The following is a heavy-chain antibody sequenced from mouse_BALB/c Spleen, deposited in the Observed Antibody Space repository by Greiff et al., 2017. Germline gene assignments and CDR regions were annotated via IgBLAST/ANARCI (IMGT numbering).Heavy chain of an antibody. J-gene: IGHJ2*01. CDR2: IFPASGST. D-gene: IGHD2-2*01. V-gene: IGHV1S40*01. Sequence: QVQLQQSGPELVRPGASVKLSCKASGYIFITYWMNWVKQRPGQGLEWIGQIFPASGSTNYNEMFEGKATLTVDTSSSTAYMQLSSLTSEDSAVYYCARKGYGYVHYFDYWGQGTTLTVSS. CDR3: ARKGYGYVHYFDY. CDR1: GYIFITYW.